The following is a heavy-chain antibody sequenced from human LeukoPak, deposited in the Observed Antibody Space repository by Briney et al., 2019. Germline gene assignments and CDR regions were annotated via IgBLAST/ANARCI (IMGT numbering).Heavy chain of an antibody. CDR3: ARLGMGTTHAFDI. J-gene: IGHJ3*02. D-gene: IGHD5-18*01. CDR2: INPNSGGT. Sequence: ASVKVSCKASGYTFTGYYMHWVRQPPGQGLEWMGWINPNSGGTNYAQKFQGRVTMTRDTSISTAYMELSRLRSDDTAVYYCARLGMGTTHAFDIWGQGTMVTVSS. CDR1: GYTFTGYY. V-gene: IGHV1-2*02.